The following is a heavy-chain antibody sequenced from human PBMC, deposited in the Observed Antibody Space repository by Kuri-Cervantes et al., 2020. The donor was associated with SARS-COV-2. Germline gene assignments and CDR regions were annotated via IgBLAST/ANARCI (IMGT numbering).Heavy chain of an antibody. CDR3: ASARAFDI. CDR2: INHSGSA. V-gene: IGHV4-34*01. CDR1: GGSFSGFY. J-gene: IGHJ3*02. Sequence: GSLRLSCAVYGGSFSGFYWSWIRQAPGKGLEWIGEINHSGSANYSPSLKSRVTISVDTSKNQFSLKLSSVTATDTAVYYCASARAFDIWGQGTMVTVSS.